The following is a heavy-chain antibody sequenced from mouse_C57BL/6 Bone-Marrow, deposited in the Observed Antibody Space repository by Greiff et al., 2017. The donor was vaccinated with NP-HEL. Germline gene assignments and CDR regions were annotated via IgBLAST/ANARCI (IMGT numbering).Heavy chain of an antibody. D-gene: IGHD1-1*01. CDR3: ASYYYGSSPYFDY. CDR2: INPSSGYT. Sequence: VQLQESGAELARPGASVKMSCKASGYTFTSYTMHWVKQRPGQGLEWIGYINPSSGYTKYNQKFKDKATLTADKSSSTAYMQLSSLTSEDSAVYDCASYYYGSSPYFDYWGQGTTLTVSS. CDR1: GYTFTSYT. J-gene: IGHJ2*01. V-gene: IGHV1-4*01.